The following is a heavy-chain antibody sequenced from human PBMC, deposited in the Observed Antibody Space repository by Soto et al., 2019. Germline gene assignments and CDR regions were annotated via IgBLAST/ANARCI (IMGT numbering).Heavy chain of an antibody. CDR3: ARGWAAAGTMAEYFQH. Sequence: SETLSLTCAVSGGSTRHSSYFWGWIRQPPGKGLEWIASVYYSGSTSYNPSLKSRVTIAVDTSKNQFSLKLSSVSAADTAVYYCARGWAAAGTMAEYFQHWGQGTLVTVSS. D-gene: IGHD6-13*01. CDR2: VYYSGST. CDR1: GGSTRHSSYF. V-gene: IGHV4-39*07. J-gene: IGHJ1*01.